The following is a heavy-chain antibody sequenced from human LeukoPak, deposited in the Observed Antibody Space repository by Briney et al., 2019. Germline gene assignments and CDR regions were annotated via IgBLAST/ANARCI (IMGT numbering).Heavy chain of an antibody. CDR1: GYTFTSYA. CDR2: INTNTGNP. J-gene: IGHJ6*03. CDR3: ARDRIGYTNYYYYMDV. Sequence: ASVKVSCKASGYTFTSYAMNWVRQAPGQGLEWMGWINTNTGNPTYAQGFTGRFVFSLDTSVSTAYLQISSLKAEDTAVYYCARDRIGYTNYYYYMDVWGKGTTVTVSS. D-gene: IGHD1-1*01. V-gene: IGHV7-4-1*02.